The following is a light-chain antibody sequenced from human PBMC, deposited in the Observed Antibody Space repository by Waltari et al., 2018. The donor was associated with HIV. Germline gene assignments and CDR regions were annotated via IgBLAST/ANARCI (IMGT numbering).Light chain of an antibody. CDR1: QSLLHSNGYNY. V-gene: IGKV2-28*01. CDR2: LGS. CDR3: MQALQTPPWT. Sequence: DIVLPQSPLSLPVTPGEPASISCRPSQSLLHSNGYNYLDWYLQKPGQSPQLLIYLGSNRASGVPDRFSGSGSGTDFTLKISRVEAEDVGVYYCMQALQTPPWTFGQGTKVEIK. J-gene: IGKJ1*01.